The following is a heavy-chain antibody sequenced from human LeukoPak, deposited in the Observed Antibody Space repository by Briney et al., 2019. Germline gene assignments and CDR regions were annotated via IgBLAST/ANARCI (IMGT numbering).Heavy chain of an antibody. CDR3: ARVAGTTDRYFDY. CDR1: GGTFSSYA. D-gene: IGHD1-1*01. J-gene: IGHJ4*02. Sequence: SVKVSCKASGGTFSSYAISWVRQAPGQGLEWMGRIIPILGIANYAQKFQGRVTITADKSTSTAYMELSSLRSGDTAVYYCARVAGTTDRYFDYWGQGTLVTVSS. CDR2: IIPILGIA. V-gene: IGHV1-69*04.